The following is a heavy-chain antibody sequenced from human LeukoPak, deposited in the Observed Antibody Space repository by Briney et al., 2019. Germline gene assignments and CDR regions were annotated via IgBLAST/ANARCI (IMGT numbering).Heavy chain of an antibody. Sequence: GGSLRLSCAASGFTFSNYWMSWVRQAPGKGLEWVANIKEDGSEKYYVDSVKGRFTISRDNARDSLYLQMNSLRAEDTAVYYCASGRQLGYWGQGTLVTVSS. CDR3: ASGRQLGY. V-gene: IGHV3-7*01. CDR1: GFTFSNYW. D-gene: IGHD6-13*01. CDR2: IKEDGSEK. J-gene: IGHJ4*02.